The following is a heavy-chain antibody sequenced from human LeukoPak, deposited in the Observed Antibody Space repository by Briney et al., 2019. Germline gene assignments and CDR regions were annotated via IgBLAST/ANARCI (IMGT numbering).Heavy chain of an antibody. CDR3: AKASPLYCSGGSCYFDY. J-gene: IGHJ4*02. Sequence: GGALRLSCAASGFTFSTYTMNWVRQAPGKGLEWVSSISSRSSYIYDADSVKGRFTISRDNAKNSLYLQMNSLRAEDTAVYYCAKASPLYCSGGSCYFDYWGQGTLVTVSS. D-gene: IGHD2-15*01. CDR2: ISSRSSYI. CDR1: GFTFSTYT. V-gene: IGHV3-21*01.